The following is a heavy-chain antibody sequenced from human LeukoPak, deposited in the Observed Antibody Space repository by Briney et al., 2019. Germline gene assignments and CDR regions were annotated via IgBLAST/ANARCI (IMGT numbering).Heavy chain of an antibody. CDR2: INAGNGNT. D-gene: IGHD3-3*01. V-gene: IGHV1-3*01. CDR1: GYTFTSCA. Sequence: ASVKVSCKASGYTFTSCAMHWVRQAPGQRLEWMGWINAGNGNTKYSQKFQGRVTITRDTSASTAYMELSSLRSEDTAVYYCARGGFTIFGVGDHYYYYYGMDVWGQGTTVTVSS. CDR3: ARGGFTIFGVGDHYYYYYGMDV. J-gene: IGHJ6*02.